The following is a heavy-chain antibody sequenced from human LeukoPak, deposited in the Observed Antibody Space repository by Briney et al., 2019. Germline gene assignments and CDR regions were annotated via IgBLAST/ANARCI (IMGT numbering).Heavy chain of an antibody. CDR3: ATYLYGDYGYYYFDY. CDR1: GASITSNHW. V-gene: IGHV4-4*02. J-gene: IGHJ4*02. D-gene: IGHD4-17*01. Sequence: SETLSLTCAVSGASITSNHWWSWARHAPGEGLEWIGEIYHGGAITYNPSLKSRVTMSVDKSKNEFSLSLRSVTAADTAVYYCATYLYGDYGYYYFDYWGPGTLVTVSA. CDR2: IYHGGAI.